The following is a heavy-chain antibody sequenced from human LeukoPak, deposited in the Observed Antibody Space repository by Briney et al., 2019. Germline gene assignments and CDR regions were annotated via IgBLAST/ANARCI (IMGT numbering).Heavy chain of an antibody. D-gene: IGHD6-13*01. CDR3: ARRVAAAGPAYSYYYYYMDV. CDR1: GYSFTSYW. CDR2: IYPGDSDT. Sequence: GESLKISCKGSGYSFTSYWSGWVRQMPGKGLEWMGIIYPGDSDTRYSPSFQGQVTISADKSISTAYLQWSSLKASDTAMYYCARRVAAAGPAYSYYYYYMDVWGKGTTVTVSS. V-gene: IGHV5-51*01. J-gene: IGHJ6*03.